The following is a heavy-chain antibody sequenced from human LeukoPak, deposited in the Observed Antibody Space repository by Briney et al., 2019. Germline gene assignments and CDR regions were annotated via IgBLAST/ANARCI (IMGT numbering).Heavy chain of an antibody. CDR1: GYTFTSYY. Sequence: ASVKVSCKASGYTFTSYYMHWVRQAPGKGLEWMGGFDPEDGETIYAQKFQGRVTMTEDTSTDTAYMELSSLRSEDTAVYYCASTVTTPYYYYGMDVWGQGTTVTVSS. V-gene: IGHV1-24*01. D-gene: IGHD4-17*01. CDR3: ASTVTTPYYYYGMDV. CDR2: FDPEDGET. J-gene: IGHJ6*02.